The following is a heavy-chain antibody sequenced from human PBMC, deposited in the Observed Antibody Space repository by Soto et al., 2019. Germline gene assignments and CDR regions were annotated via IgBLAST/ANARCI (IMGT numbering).Heavy chain of an antibody. D-gene: IGHD1-26*01. V-gene: IGHV3-20*04. CDR3: VRGASLNFDY. CDR2: VNWNGGST. J-gene: IGHJ4*02. CDR1: GFTFDDYG. Sequence: EVQLVESGGGVLRPGGSLRLSCAASGFTFDDYGMSWARQAPGKGLEWVSGVNWNGGSTGYADSVKGRFTISRDNAKNSMYMQMNSLRAEDTAFYYCVRGASLNFDYWGQGTLVTVSS.